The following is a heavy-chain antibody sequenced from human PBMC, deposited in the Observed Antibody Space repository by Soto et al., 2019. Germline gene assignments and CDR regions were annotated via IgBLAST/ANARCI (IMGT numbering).Heavy chain of an antibody. CDR3: ASPLPVGKGVHTNYYYGMDV. Sequence: QVQLQQWGAGLLTPSETLSLTCAVYGGSFSGYYWSWIRQPPGKGLEWIWEINHSGSTNYNPSLKSRVTISVYTSKNQFSLKLSSVTAADTAVYYCASPLPVGKGVHTNYYYGMDVGGQGTTVTVSS. D-gene: IGHD2-8*01. V-gene: IGHV4-34*01. J-gene: IGHJ6*02. CDR1: GGSFSGYY. CDR2: INHSGST.